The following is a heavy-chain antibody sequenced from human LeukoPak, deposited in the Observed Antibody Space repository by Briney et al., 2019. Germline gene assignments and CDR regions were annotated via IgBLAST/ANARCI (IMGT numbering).Heavy chain of an antibody. V-gene: IGHV3-21*01. J-gene: IGHJ4*02. Sequence: GGSLRLSCAASGFMFDTYTMNWVRQAPGKGLEWVSSIRSSSSYMYSADSVKGRFTVSRDNAKKSLYLQMNSLRAEDTAAYYCVRDLGHSYGYGLDYWGRGTLVTVSA. CDR2: IRSSSSYM. CDR3: VRDLGHSYGYGLDY. CDR1: GFMFDTYT. D-gene: IGHD5-18*01.